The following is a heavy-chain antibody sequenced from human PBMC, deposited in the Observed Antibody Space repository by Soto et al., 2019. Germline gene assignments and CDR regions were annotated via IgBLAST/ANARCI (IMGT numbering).Heavy chain of an antibody. CDR3: ARVFNYYDSSGYHYYFDY. D-gene: IGHD3-22*01. J-gene: IGHJ4*02. CDR1: GYTFTSYG. Sequence: ASVKVSCKASGYTFTSYGISWVRQAPGQGLEWMGWISAYNGNTNYAQKLQGRVTMTTDTSTSTAYMELRSLRSDDTAVYYCARVFNYYDSSGYHYYFDYWGQGXLVTVYS. V-gene: IGHV1-18*01. CDR2: ISAYNGNT.